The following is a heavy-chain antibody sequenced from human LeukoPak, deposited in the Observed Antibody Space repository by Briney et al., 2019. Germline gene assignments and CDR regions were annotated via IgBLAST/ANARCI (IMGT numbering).Heavy chain of an antibody. D-gene: IGHD2-2*03. Sequence: GGSLRLSCAASGFTFSSYAMSWVRQAPGKGLEWVSAISGSGGSTYYADSVKGRFTISRDNSKNTLYLQMNSLRAEDTAVYYCAKDFGYCSSTSCPLLDYWGQGTLVTVSS. J-gene: IGHJ4*02. CDR1: GFTFSSYA. V-gene: IGHV3-23*01. CDR2: ISGSGGST. CDR3: AKDFGYCSSTSCPLLDY.